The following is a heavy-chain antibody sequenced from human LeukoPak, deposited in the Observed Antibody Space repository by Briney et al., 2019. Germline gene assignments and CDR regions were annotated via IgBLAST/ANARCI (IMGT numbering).Heavy chain of an antibody. CDR1: GFTFSSYA. D-gene: IGHD3-22*01. CDR2: ISGSGGST. CDR3: AKTPDDSSGYWGLYYYYYYMDV. Sequence: GGSLRLSCAASGFTFSSYAMSWVRQAPGKGLEWVSAISGSGGSTYYADSVKGRFTISRDNSKNTLYLQMNSLRAEDTAVYYCAKTPDDSSGYWGLYYYYYYMDVWGKGTTVTASS. V-gene: IGHV3-23*01. J-gene: IGHJ6*03.